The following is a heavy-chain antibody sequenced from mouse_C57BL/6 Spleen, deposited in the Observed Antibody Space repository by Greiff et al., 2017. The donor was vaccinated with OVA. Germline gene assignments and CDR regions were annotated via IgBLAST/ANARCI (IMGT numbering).Heavy chain of an antibody. V-gene: IGHV1-85*01. Sequence: QVQLQQSGPELVKPGASVKLSCKASGYTFTSYDINWVKQRPGQGLEWIGWIYPRDGSTKYNEKFKGKATLTVDTSSSTAYMELHSLTSEDSAVYFCAAIITTVVEDAMDYWGQGTSVTVSS. D-gene: IGHD1-1*01. CDR2: IYPRDGST. CDR3: AAIITTVVEDAMDY. J-gene: IGHJ4*01. CDR1: GYTFTSYD.